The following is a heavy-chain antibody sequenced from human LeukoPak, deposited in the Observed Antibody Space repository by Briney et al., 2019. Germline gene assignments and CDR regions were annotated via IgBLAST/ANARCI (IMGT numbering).Heavy chain of an antibody. J-gene: IGHJ4*02. CDR3: ASRILWFGDNGAYFDY. CDR2: IYHSGST. D-gene: IGHD3-10*01. CDR1: GGSISSGGYY. Sequence: SETLSLTCAVSGGSISSGGYYWSWIRQPPGKGLEWIGYIYHSGSTYYNPSLKSRVTISVDRSKNQFSLKLSSVTAADTAVYYCASRILWFGDNGAYFDYWGQGTLVTVSS. V-gene: IGHV4-30-2*01.